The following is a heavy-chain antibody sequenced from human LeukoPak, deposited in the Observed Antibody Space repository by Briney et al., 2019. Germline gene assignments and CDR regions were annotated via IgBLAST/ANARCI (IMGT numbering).Heavy chain of an antibody. V-gene: IGHV3-13*01. CDR2: IGTAGNT. D-gene: IGHD6-25*01. J-gene: IGHJ4*02. Sequence: GGSLRLSCAASGFTFSSHDMHWVRQPTGKGLEWVSVIGTAGNTYYADSVKGRFTISRENAKNSLYLQMDNLRAEDTAVYYCAVTRGSGWYFDYWGQGTLVTVSS. CDR1: GFTFSSHD. CDR3: AVTRGSGWYFDY.